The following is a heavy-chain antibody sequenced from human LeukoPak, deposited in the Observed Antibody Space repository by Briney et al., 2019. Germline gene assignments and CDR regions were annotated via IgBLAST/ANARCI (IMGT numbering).Heavy chain of an antibody. D-gene: IGHD5-12*01. CDR1: GYTLTELS. V-gene: IGHV1-24*01. CDR3: ATAPDSGYDSGFAFDI. CDR2: FDPEDGET. Sequence: ASVKVSCKVSGYTLTELSMHWVRQAPGKGLEWMGGFDPEDGETIYAQKFQGRVTMTEDASTDTAYMELSSLRSEDTAVYYCATAPDSGYDSGFAFDIWGQGTMVTVSS. J-gene: IGHJ3*02.